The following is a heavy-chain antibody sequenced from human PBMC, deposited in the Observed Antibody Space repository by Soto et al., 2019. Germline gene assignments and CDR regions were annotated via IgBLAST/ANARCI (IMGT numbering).Heavy chain of an antibody. D-gene: IGHD3-3*01. CDR1: GGSFSGYY. CDR2: INHSRST. Sequence: ETLSLTCAVYGGSFSGYYWSWIRQPPGKGLEWIGEINHSRSTNYNPSLKSRVTISVDTSKNQFSLKLSSVTAADTAVYYCATAPLLRDFWSGYYPPCFDYWGQGTLVTASS. V-gene: IGHV4-34*01. J-gene: IGHJ4*02. CDR3: ATAPLLRDFWSGYYPPCFDY.